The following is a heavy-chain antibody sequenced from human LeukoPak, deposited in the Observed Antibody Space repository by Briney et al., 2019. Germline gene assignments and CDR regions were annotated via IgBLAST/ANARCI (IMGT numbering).Heavy chain of an antibody. D-gene: IGHD1-26*01. CDR2: IRYDGSNK. V-gene: IGHV3-30*02. CDR1: GFTFSSYG. Sequence: GGSLRLSCAASGFTFSSYGVHWVRQAPGKGLEWVAFIRYDGSNKYYADSVKGRFTISRDNSKNTLYLQMNSLRAEDTAVYYCAKVRGGWELLDYWGQGTLVTVSS. J-gene: IGHJ4*02. CDR3: AKVRGGWELLDY.